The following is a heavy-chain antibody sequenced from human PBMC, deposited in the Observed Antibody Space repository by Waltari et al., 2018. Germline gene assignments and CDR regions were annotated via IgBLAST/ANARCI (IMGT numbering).Heavy chain of an antibody. V-gene: IGHV3-53*01. D-gene: IGHD2-21*01. CDR2: IYSGSST. CDR1: GFTVSSNY. Sequence: EVQLVESGGGLIQPGGSLRLSCAASGFTVSSNYMSWVRQAPGKGVKWVTVIYSGSSTDYANCGKGKFNNSRDKSKDALYRQMSSQRAEDTAVDYCAGKLWWGSSAVVYWGQGTLVTVSS. CDR3: AGKLWWGSSAVVY. J-gene: IGHJ4*02.